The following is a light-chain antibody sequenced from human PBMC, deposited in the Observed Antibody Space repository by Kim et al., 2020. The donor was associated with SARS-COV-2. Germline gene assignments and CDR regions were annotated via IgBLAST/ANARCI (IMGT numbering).Light chain of an antibody. V-gene: IGKV3-20*01. CDR2: ATS. Sequence: SPGERATLACRASQSVSSSYLAWYQHKPGQAPRLLIFATSSRATGIPHRFSGSASGRDFTLTISRLEPEDFAVYYCQQYGTSPWTFGQGTKVDIK. CDR1: QSVSSSY. CDR3: QQYGTSPWT. J-gene: IGKJ1*01.